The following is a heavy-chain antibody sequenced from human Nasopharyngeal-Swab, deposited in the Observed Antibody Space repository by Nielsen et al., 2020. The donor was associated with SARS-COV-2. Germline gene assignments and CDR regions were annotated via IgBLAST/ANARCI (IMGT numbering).Heavy chain of an antibody. CDR3: AREEQSFDY. J-gene: IGHJ4*02. V-gene: IGHV4-34*01. D-gene: IGHD1-26*01. CDR2: INHSGST. CDR1: GGSFSGYY. Sequence: ESLKISCAVYGGSFSGYYWSWIRQPPGKGLEWIGEINHSGSTNYNPSLKSRVTISVDTSKNQFSLKLSSVTAADTAVYYCAREEQSFDYWGQGTLVASPQ.